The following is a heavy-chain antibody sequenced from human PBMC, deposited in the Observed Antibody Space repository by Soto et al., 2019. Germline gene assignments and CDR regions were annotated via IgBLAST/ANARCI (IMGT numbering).Heavy chain of an antibody. J-gene: IGHJ6*02. CDR1: GFTFSSYW. Sequence: QPGGSLRLSCAASGFTFSSYWMSWVRQAPGKGLEWVANIKQDGSEKYYVDSVKGRFTISRDNAKNSLYLQMNSLRAEDTAVYYCARVSMGGSQWLAPLYYYYGMDVWGQGTTVTVSS. D-gene: IGHD6-19*01. CDR3: ARVSMGGSQWLAPLYYYYGMDV. V-gene: IGHV3-7*03. CDR2: IKQDGSEK.